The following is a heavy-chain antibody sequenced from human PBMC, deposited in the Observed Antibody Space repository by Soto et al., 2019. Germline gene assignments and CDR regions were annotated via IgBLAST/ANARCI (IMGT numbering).Heavy chain of an antibody. CDR2: ISSNGGST. J-gene: IGHJ4*02. V-gene: IGHV3-64D*06. D-gene: IGHD2-2*01. CDR3: VARYCSTTTCYQVDY. CDR1: GFTFTNYA. Sequence: QPGGSLRLSCSASGFTFTNYAIHWIRQTPGKGLEYVSAISSNGGSTYYADSVEGRFTISRDNSKNTVFLQMSSLRTEDTAVYYCVARYCSTTTCYQVDYWGQGTLVTVSS.